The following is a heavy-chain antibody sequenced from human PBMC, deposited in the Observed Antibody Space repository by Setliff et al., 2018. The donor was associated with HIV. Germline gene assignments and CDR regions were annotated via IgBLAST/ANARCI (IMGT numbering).Heavy chain of an antibody. CDR2: IYYSGST. J-gene: IGHJ5*02. Sequence: SETLSLTCTVSGGSISSDYWSWIRQPPGKGLEWIGYIYYSGSTNYNPSLKSRVTISVATSQTQFSLKLNSVTTADTAVYYCARPRRVRSRAWYWFDIWGQGALSPSP. V-gene: IGHV4-59*01. D-gene: IGHD6-19*01. CDR3: ARPRRVRSRAWYWFDI. CDR1: GGSISSDY.